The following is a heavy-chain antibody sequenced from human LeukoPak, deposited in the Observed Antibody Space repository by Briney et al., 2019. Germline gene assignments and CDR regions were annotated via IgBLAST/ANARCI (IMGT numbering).Heavy chain of an antibody. CDR3: AARRAYYFDY. V-gene: IGHV4-59*01. Sequence: SETLSLTCTVSVDSISNYYWSWIRQPPGKGLEWIGYIYYTGSTNYNPSFKSRVTISVDTSKNQFSLKLSSVTAADTAVYYCAARRAYYFDYWGQGTLVTASS. J-gene: IGHJ4*02. CDR1: VDSISNYY. CDR2: IYYTGST.